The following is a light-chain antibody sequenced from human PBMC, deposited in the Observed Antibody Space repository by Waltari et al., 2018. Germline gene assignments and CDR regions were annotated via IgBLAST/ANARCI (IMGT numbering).Light chain of an antibody. V-gene: IGLV1-51*02. CDR2: ENT. CDR1: RSNVGNNY. CDR3: GTWDSSLSGAV. J-gene: IGLJ7*01. Sequence: QSVLTQPPSVSAAPGQRVTIPCSGGRSNVGNNYVSWYRQFQGTAPKLLIYENTERPSGIPGRFSGSKSGTSATLDITGLQAGDEADYYCGTWDSSLSGAVFGGGTHLTVL.